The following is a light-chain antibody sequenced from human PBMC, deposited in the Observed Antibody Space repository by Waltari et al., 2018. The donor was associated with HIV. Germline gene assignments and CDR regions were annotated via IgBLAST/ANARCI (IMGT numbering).Light chain of an antibody. CDR2: AAS. CDR3: QQSDSVPRT. CDR1: QSIRTS. V-gene: IGKV1-39*01. Sequence: DTQMTQSPSSLSASVGDTVTITCRASQSIRTSLNWHQHKPGPAPKLLIYAASSVQSGVPLSFSGSGSGTDFTLTINSLQDEDFATYYCQQSDSVPRTFGQGTKLEVK. J-gene: IGKJ2*01.